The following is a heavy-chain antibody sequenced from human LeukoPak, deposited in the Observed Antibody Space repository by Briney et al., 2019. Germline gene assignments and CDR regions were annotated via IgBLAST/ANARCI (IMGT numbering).Heavy chain of an antibody. J-gene: IGHJ4*02. Sequence: ASVKVSCKASGYTFTSYYMHWVRQAPGQRLEWMGWINAGNGNTKYSQEFQGRVTITRDTSASTAYMELSSLRSEDMAVYYCARDTTLQASGYYALDYWGQGTLVTVSS. CDR2: INAGNGNT. D-gene: IGHD3-22*01. V-gene: IGHV1-3*03. CDR3: ARDTTLQASGYYALDY. CDR1: GYTFTSYY.